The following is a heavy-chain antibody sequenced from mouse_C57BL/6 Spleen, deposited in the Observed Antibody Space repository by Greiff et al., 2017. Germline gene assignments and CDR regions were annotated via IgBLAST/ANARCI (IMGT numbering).Heavy chain of an antibody. CDR1: GYTFTDYN. Sequence: EVQLVESGPELVKPGASVKMSCKASGYTFTDYNMHWVKQSHGKSLEWIGYINPNNGGTSYNQKFKGKATLTVNKSSSTAYMELRRLTSEDSAVYSCARSVGYFGILFDYWGQGTTLTVSS. CDR3: ARSVGYFGILFDY. CDR2: INPNNGGT. D-gene: IGHD2-1*01. J-gene: IGHJ2*01. V-gene: IGHV1-22*01.